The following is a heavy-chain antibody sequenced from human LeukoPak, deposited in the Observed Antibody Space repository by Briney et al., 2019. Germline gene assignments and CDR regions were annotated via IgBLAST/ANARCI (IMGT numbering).Heavy chain of an antibody. CDR1: GGSISSGSYY. Sequence: SETLSLTCTVSGGSISSGSYYWSWIRQPAGKGLEWIGRIYTSGSTNYNPSLKSRVTISVDTSKNQFSLKLSSVTAADTAVYYCARMSGYYRPLDYWGQGTLVTVSS. D-gene: IGHD3-22*01. CDR2: IYTSGST. J-gene: IGHJ4*02. CDR3: ARMSGYYRPLDY. V-gene: IGHV4-61*02.